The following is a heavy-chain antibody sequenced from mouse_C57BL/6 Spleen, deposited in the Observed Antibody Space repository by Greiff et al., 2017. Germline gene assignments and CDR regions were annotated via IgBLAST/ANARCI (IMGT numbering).Heavy chain of an antibody. V-gene: IGHV1-42*01. CDR3: ARTQGRGDYFDY. J-gene: IGHJ2*01. CDR2: INPSTGGT. Sequence: EVKLMESGPELVKPGASVKISCKASGYSFTGYYMNWVKQSPEKSLEWIGEINPSTGGTTYNQKFKAKATLTVDKSSSTAYMQLKSLTSEDSAVYYCARTQGRGDYFDYWGQGTTLTVSS. D-gene: IGHD3-3*01. CDR1: GYSFTGYY.